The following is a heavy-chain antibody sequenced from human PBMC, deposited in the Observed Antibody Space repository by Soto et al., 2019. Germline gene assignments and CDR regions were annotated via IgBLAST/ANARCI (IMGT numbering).Heavy chain of an antibody. CDR3: ARGDQGFDY. CDR1: GDSVSSNSAA. D-gene: IGHD3-16*01. Sequence: SRTLSLPCAMSGDSVSSNSAALNWIRQSPSRGLEWLGRTYYRSKWFNNYALSVKSRITINPDTSKNQFSLQLNSVTPEDTAVYYCARGDQGFDYWGQGTLVTVSS. CDR2: TYYRSKWFN. V-gene: IGHV6-1*01. J-gene: IGHJ4*02.